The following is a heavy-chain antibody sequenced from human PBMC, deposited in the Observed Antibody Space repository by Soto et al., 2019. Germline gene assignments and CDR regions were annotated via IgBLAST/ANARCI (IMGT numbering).Heavy chain of an antibody. D-gene: IGHD3-9*01. CDR3: AYSQYYDVLTGFSY. CDR2: IYWDDDK. CDR1: GFSLTTSGVG. Sequence: QITLKESGPALVKPTQTLTLTCTFSGFSLTTSGVGVGWFRQPPGKALEWLALIYWDDDKRYSPSLRSRLTITKDASKNKVVLTMSNMYPLDTGTYFCAYSQYYDVLTGFSYWGQGTLVTVSS. J-gene: IGHJ4*02. V-gene: IGHV2-5*02.